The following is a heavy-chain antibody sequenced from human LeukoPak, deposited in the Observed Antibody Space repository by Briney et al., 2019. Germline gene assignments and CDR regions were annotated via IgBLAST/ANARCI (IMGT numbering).Heavy chain of an antibody. CDR3: AREVRTATAFDI. Sequence: SETLSLTCTVSGGSISSGGYYWSWIRQHPGKGLEWIGYIYYSGSTNYNPSLKSRVTISVDTSKNQLSLRLTSVTTADTAVYYCAREVRTATAFDIWGQGTMVTVSS. V-gene: IGHV4-61*08. CDR2: IYYSGST. J-gene: IGHJ3*02. CDR1: GGSISSGGYY.